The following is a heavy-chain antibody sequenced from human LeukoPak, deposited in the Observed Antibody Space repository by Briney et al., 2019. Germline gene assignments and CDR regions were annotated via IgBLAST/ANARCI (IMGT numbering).Heavy chain of an antibody. J-gene: IGHJ4*02. V-gene: IGHV3-7*01. CDR1: GFTFSSYW. CDR3: AREYSSGWLRYYFDY. Sequence: GGSLRLSCAASGFTFSSYWMSWVRQAPGKGLEWVANIKQDGSEKYYVDSVKGRFTISRDNAKNSLYLQMNSLRAEGTAVYYCAREYSSGWLRYYFDYWGQGTLVTVSS. D-gene: IGHD6-19*01. CDR2: IKQDGSEK.